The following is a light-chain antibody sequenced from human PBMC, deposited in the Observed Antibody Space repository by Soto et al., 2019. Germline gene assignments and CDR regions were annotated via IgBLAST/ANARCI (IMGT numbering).Light chain of an antibody. CDR1: SSNIGAGYD. J-gene: IGLJ1*01. CDR3: QPHDSRLCRLSV. Sequence: QSVLTQPPSVSGAPGQRVTISCTGSSSNIGAGYDVHWYQQLPGTAPKLLIYGNSNRPSGVPDRFSGSKSGTSASLAITGLQAEDVFVYFRQPHDSRLCRLSVFG. V-gene: IGLV1-40*01. CDR2: GNS.